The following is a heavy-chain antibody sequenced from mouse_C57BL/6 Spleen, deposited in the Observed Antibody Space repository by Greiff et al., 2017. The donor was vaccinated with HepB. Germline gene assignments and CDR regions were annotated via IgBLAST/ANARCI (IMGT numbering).Heavy chain of an antibody. CDR1: GYTFTSYW. D-gene: IGHD2-3*01. CDR2: IYPGSGST. Sequence: VQLQQSGAELVKPGASVKMSCKASGYTFTSYWITWVKQRPGQGLEWIGDIYPGSGSTNYNEKFKSKATLTVDTSSSTAYMQLSSLTSEDSAVYYCARSTYDYWYFDVWGTGTTVTVSS. CDR3: ARSTYDYWYFDV. V-gene: IGHV1-55*01. J-gene: IGHJ1*03.